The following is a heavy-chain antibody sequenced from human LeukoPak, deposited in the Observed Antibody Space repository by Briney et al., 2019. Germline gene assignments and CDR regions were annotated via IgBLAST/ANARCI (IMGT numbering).Heavy chain of an antibody. CDR3: ARDRSYNWKVFAFDI. Sequence: SETLSLTCTVSGGSISSGGYYWSWIRQHPGKGLEWIGYIYYSGSTYYNPSLKSRVTISVDASKNQFSLKLSSVTAADTAVYYCARDRSYNWKVFAFDIWGQGTMVTVSS. J-gene: IGHJ3*02. CDR1: GGSISSGGYY. D-gene: IGHD1-1*01. CDR2: IYYSGST. V-gene: IGHV4-31*03.